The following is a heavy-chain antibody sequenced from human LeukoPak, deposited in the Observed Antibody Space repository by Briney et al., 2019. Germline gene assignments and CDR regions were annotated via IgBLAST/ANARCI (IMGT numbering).Heavy chain of an antibody. CDR2: INHSGST. J-gene: IGHJ6*03. Sequence: SETLSLTCAVYGGSFSGYYWSWIRQPPGKGLEWIGEINHSGSTNDNPSLKSRVTISVDTSKNQFSLKLSSVTAADTAVYYCARGEWQWLGGYYYMDVWGKGTTVTVSS. CDR3: ARGEWQWLGGYYYMDV. V-gene: IGHV4-34*01. CDR1: GGSFSGYY. D-gene: IGHD6-19*01.